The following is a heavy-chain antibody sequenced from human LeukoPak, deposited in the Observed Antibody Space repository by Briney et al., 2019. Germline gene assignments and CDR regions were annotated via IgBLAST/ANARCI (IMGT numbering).Heavy chain of an antibody. J-gene: IGHJ5*02. Sequence: GGSLRLSCAASGSTFSSYWMSWVRQAPGKGLEWVANIKQDGSEKYYVDSVKGRFTISRDNAKNSLYLQMNSLRAEDTAVYYCARGSSSWYGSRLWFDPWGQGTLVTVSS. CDR3: ARGSSSWYGSRLWFDP. D-gene: IGHD6-13*01. CDR2: IKQDGSEK. CDR1: GSTFSSYW. V-gene: IGHV3-7*03.